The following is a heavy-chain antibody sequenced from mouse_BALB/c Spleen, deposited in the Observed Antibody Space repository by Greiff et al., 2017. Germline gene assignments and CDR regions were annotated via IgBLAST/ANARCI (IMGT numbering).Heavy chain of an antibody. CDR2: ICYSGST. CDR3: ARSELAWFAY. D-gene: IGHD1-3*01. J-gene: IGHJ3*01. Sequence: EVKLMESGPGLVKPSQSLSLTCTVTGYSITSDYAWNWIRQFPGNKLEWMGYICYSGSTSYNPSLKSRISITRDTSKNQFFLQLNSVTTEDTATYYCARSELAWFAYWGQGTLVTVSA. V-gene: IGHV3-2*02. CDR1: GYSITSDYA.